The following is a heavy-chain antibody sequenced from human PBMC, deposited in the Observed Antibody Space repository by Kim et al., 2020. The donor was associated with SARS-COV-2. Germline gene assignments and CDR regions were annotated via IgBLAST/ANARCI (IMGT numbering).Heavy chain of an antibody. CDR1: GFTFSSYG. D-gene: IGHD2-15*01. J-gene: IGHJ3*02. CDR2: IRYNGSTI. CDR3: AKTGRDGRDAFDI. V-gene: IGHV3-30*02. Sequence: GGSLRLSCAASGFTFSSYGMNWVRQAPGKGLEWVSFIRYNGSTIYYADSVKGRFTISRDNSKNTLYLQMNSLRAEDTAVYYCAKTGRDGRDAFDIWGQGTMVTVSS.